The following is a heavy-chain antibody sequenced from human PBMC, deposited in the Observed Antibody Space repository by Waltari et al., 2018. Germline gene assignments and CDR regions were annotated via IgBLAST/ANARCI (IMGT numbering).Heavy chain of an antibody. V-gene: IGHV4-34*01. Sequence: QVQLQQWGAGLLKPSETLSLTCAVFGGSFSSYYWNWNPQPPGKGLEWIGQIDHGGRTYYSPSFKSRVTISLDTSKNQFSLKLNSVTAADTAIYYCARGTVADYVLAAYYYGLDVWGQGTTVTVSS. CDR1: GGSFSSYY. CDR3: ARGTVADYVLAAYYYGLDV. D-gene: IGHD4-17*01. CDR2: IDHGGRT. J-gene: IGHJ6*02.